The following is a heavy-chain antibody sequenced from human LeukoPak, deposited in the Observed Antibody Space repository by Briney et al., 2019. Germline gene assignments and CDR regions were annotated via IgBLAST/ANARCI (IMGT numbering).Heavy chain of an antibody. V-gene: IGHV1-69*01. CDR2: IILIFGTA. CDR3: ARDLTAMIESAWLDP. J-gene: IGHJ5*02. Sequence: SVTLSCTSSGSTFTISTNSWSWLPPGPGHELKGVIILIFGTATYSHQFQGRVTITADESTSTSYMELSRLRSEDTAVYYCARDLTAMIESAWLDPWGQGTLVTVSS. D-gene: IGHD5-18*01. CDR1: GSTFTIST.